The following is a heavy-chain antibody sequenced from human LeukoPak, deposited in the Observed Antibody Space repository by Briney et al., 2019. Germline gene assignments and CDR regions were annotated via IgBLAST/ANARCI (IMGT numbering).Heavy chain of an antibody. D-gene: IGHD3-3*01. Sequence: GASVKVSCKASGYTFTSYGISWVRQAPGQGLEWMGWISAYNGNTNYAQKLQGRVTMTTDTSTSTAYMELRSLRSDDTAVYYCARDRWERITIFGVKSSYFDYWGQGTLVTVSS. V-gene: IGHV1-18*01. CDR2: ISAYNGNT. CDR3: ARDRWERITIFGVKSSYFDY. J-gene: IGHJ4*02. CDR1: GYTFTSYG.